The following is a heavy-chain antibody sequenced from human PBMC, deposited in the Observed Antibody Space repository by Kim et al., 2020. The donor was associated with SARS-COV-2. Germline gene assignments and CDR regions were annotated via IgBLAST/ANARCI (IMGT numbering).Heavy chain of an antibody. J-gene: IGHJ4*02. D-gene: IGHD6-13*01. CDR2: INHSGST. Sequence: SETLSLTCAVYGGSFSGYYWSWIRQPPGKGLEWIGEINHSGSTNYNPSLKSRVTISVDTSKNQFSLKLSSVTAADTAVYYCARARRGSSWYRGGGAFDYWGQGTLVTVSS. V-gene: IGHV4-34*01. CDR3: ARARRGSSWYRGGGAFDY. CDR1: GGSFSGYY.